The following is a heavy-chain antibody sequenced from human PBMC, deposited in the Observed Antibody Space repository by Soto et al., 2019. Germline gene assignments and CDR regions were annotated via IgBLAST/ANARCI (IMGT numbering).Heavy chain of an antibody. Sequence: QVQLVQSGAEVKKPGSSVKVSCKASGYTFISYGISWVPQAPGQGLEWMGWISAYNDYTNYAQKLQGRVTMTTDTSTRIAYLELRSLRSDDTAVYYCAREGYYSGSGSYSPPRYYGMDVWGQGTTVTVSS. D-gene: IGHD3-10*01. CDR2: ISAYNDYT. CDR3: AREGYYSGSGSYSPPRYYGMDV. J-gene: IGHJ6*02. CDR1: GYTFISYG. V-gene: IGHV1-18*01.